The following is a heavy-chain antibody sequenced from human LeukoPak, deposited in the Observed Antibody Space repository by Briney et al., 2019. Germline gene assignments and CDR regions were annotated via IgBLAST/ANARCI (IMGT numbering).Heavy chain of an antibody. Sequence: ASVKVSCKASGYTFTGYYLHWVRQAPGQGLEWMAWINPNSGDTHYAQKFQGRVSMTRDTSVSTAYMELSRLRSDDTAVYYCARGTDLDYWGQGTLVTVSS. CDR2: INPNSGDT. V-gene: IGHV1-2*02. CDR1: GYTFTGYY. CDR3: ARGTDLDY. J-gene: IGHJ4*02.